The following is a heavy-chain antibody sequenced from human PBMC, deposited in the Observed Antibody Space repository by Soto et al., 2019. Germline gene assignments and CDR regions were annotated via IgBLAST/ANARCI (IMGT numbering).Heavy chain of an antibody. CDR2: IYYSGST. J-gene: IGHJ2*01. D-gene: IGHD2-15*01. V-gene: IGHV4-59*01. CDR3: ARGGGLRYFDL. CDR1: GGSISSYY. Sequence: PSETLSLTCTVSGGSISSYYWIWIRQPPGKGLEWIGYIYYSGSTNYNPSLKSRVTISVDTSKNQFSLKLSSVTAADTAVYYCARGGGLRYFDLWGRGTLVTVSS.